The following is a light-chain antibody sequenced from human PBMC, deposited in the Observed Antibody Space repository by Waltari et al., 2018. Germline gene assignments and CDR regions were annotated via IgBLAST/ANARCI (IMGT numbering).Light chain of an antibody. V-gene: IGKV1-39*01. J-gene: IGKJ4*01. CDR1: QSISSY. Sequence: DIQMTQSPSSLSASVGDRVTITCRASQSISSYLNWYQQKPGNAPKLLIYAAASLQSGVPSRFSGSGSGTDFTLTISSLQPEDFATYYCQQSYSTLFLTFGGGTKVEIK. CDR2: AAA. CDR3: QQSYSTLFLT.